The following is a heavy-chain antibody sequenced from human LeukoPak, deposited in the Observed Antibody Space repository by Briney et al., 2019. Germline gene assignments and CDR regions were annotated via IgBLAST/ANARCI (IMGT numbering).Heavy chain of an antibody. Sequence: WIRQSPGKGLEWVSAISGSGVSTYYADSVKGRFTVSRDNSKNTLYLQMSSLRAEDTAVYYCAKDERNWNYNLASQTYDWGQGTLVTVSS. CDR3: AKDERNWNYNLASQTYD. D-gene: IGHD1-7*01. CDR2: ISGSGVST. J-gene: IGHJ4*02. V-gene: IGHV3-23*01.